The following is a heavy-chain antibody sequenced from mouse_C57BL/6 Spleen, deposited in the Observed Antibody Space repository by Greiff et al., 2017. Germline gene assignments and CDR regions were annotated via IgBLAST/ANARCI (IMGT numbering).Heavy chain of an antibody. CDR2: IYPGSGNT. CDR3: ARSRGYLAGFAD. CDR1: GYTFTDYS. J-gene: IGHJ3*01. Sequence: VQLQESGAELVRPGASVKLSCTASGYTFTDYSINWVHQRPGQGLEWIARIYPGSGNTYYREKFKGKSTLTSDKSSSTSYMQLSSLTSEDSAVYFCARSRGYLAGFADWDQGTRVRVTA. V-gene: IGHV1-76*01. D-gene: IGHD2-3*01.